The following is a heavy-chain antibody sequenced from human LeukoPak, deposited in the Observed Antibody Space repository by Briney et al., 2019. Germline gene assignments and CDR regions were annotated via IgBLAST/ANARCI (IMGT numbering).Heavy chain of an antibody. J-gene: IGHJ3*02. CDR1: GFTFSDYY. Sequence: GGSLRLSCAASGFTFSDYYMTWIRQAPGKGLDWVSYISSSGRNTYYADSVKGRFTISRDNAKNSLYLQMNSLRAEDTAVYYCARAIYDGFDIWGQGKMVTVFS. D-gene: IGHD5-24*01. CDR3: ARAIYDGFDI. CDR2: ISSSGRNT. V-gene: IGHV3-11*01.